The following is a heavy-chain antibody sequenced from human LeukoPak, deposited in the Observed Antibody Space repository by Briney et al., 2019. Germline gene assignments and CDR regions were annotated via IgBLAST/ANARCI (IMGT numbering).Heavy chain of an antibody. CDR3: AKYFSGSFDY. CDR2: ISSDGRDK. Sequence: GGSLRLSCAASGFTFSSYNIHWVRQAPGKGLEWVAVISSDGRDKYYADSVKGRFTISRDNSKNTVYLQMNSLRTEDTAVCYCAKYFSGSFDYWGQGTLVTVSS. J-gene: IGHJ4*02. D-gene: IGHD2-15*01. CDR1: GFTFSSYN. V-gene: IGHV3-30*18.